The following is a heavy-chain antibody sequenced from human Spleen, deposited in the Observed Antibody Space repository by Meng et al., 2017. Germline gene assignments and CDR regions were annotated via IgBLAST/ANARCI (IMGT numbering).Heavy chain of an antibody. V-gene: IGHV1-18*01. J-gene: IGHJ5*02. CDR3: GRDLCTSCYVRGRWFDP. CDR2: ISAHNGNT. Sequence: ASVKVSCKASGYTFTSYGISWVRQAPGQGLEWMGWISAHNGNTNYAQKFKGRLTMSTDTSTSTAYMELSSLRSDDTAVYYCGRDLCTSCYVRGRWFDPWGQGTLVTVSS. CDR1: GYTFTSYG. D-gene: IGHD2-2*01.